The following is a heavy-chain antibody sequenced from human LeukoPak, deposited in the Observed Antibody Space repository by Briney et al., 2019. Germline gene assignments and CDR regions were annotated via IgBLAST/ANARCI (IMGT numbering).Heavy chain of an antibody. J-gene: IGHJ4*02. CDR2: IYYSGST. CDR1: GGSISSGDYY. CDR3: ARGWVAAAGNPYYFDY. Sequence: SQTLSLTCTVSGGSISSGDYYWSWIRQPPGKGLEWIGYIYYSGSTYYNPSLKSRVTISVDTSKNQFSLELSSVTAADTAVYYCARGWVAAAGNPYYFDYWGQGTLVTVSS. V-gene: IGHV4-30-4*01. D-gene: IGHD6-13*01.